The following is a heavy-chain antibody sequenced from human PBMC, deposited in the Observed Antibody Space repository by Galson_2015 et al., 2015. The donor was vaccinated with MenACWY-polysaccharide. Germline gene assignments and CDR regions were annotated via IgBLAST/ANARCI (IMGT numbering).Heavy chain of an antibody. CDR1: GYTFTKYW. V-gene: IGHV5-51*03. D-gene: IGHD3-3*02. J-gene: IGHJ2*01. CDR3: ARRGLEARLASWYFDL. CDR2: IYPGDSDT. Sequence: QSGAEVKKPGESLKISCKGSGYTFTKYWIGWVRQMPGKGLEWMGIIYPGDSDTRYSPSFQGQVTISADKSISTAYLRWSSLKASDTAIYYCARRGLEARLASWYFDLWGRGTLVTVPS.